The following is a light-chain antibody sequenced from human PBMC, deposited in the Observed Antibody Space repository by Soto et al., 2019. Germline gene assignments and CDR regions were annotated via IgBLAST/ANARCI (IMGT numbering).Light chain of an antibody. Sequence: DIQMTQSPSSLSASVGDSVTIXXRASQIIGNYLNWYQQKPGKAPKLXIYAASTLQSGVPSRFSGSGSGTDFTLTINSLQPEDFATYYCQQTYNTPFTFGPGTKVDIK. CDR2: AAS. V-gene: IGKV1-39*01. CDR1: QIIGNY. J-gene: IGKJ3*01. CDR3: QQTYNTPFT.